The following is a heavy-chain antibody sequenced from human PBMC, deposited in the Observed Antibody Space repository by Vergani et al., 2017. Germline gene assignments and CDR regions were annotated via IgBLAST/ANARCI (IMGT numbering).Heavy chain of an antibody. V-gene: IGHV3-7*01. D-gene: IGHD3-3*01. CDR1: GFTFSSYW. J-gene: IGHJ3*02. CDR2: IKQDGSEK. CDR3: ARGGDFGVVIIGDDAFDI. Sequence: EVQLVESGGGLVQPGGSLRLSCAASGFTFSSYWMSWVRQAPGKGLEWVANIKQDGSEKCYVDSVKGRFTISRDNAKNSLYLQMNSLRAEDTAVYYCARGGDFGVVIIGDDAFDIWGQGTMVTVSS.